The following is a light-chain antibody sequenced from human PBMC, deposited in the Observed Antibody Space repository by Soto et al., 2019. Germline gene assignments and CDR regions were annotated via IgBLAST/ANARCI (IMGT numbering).Light chain of an antibody. J-gene: IGKJ5*01. V-gene: IGKV1-39*01. CDR2: AAS. CDR1: QSISSY. Sequence: DIQMTQSPSSLSASVGERVTITCRASQSISSYLNWYQQKPGKAPKLLIYAASSLQSGVPSRFSGSGSGTDFTLTISSLQPEDFATYYCQQSYSTLITFGQGIRLEIK. CDR3: QQSYSTLIT.